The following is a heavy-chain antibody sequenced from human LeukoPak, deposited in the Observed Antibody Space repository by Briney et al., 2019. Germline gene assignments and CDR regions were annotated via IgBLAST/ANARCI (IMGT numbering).Heavy chain of an antibody. CDR2: INQDESAK. CDR1: GFTFSRYW. J-gene: IGHJ5*02. Sequence: PGGSLRLSCAASGFTFSRYWTGWVRQAPGKGLEWVASINQDESAKFYVDSVKGRFTISRDNAKNSLFLQMNSLRAEDTAVYYCAKSAYGSGSWVAANNWFDPWGQGTLVTVPS. CDR3: AKSAYGSGSWVAANNWFDP. V-gene: IGHV3-7*03. D-gene: IGHD3-10*01.